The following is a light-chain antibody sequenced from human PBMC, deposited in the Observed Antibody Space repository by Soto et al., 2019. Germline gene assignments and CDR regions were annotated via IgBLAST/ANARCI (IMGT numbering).Light chain of an antibody. V-gene: IGKV1-5*03. CDR1: QSISSW. CDR2: KAS. J-gene: IGKJ1*01. Sequence: DIQMTQSPSTLSASVGDRVTITCRASQSISSWLAWYQQKPGKAPKVLIYKASNLESGVTSRFSGSGSGTEFTLTISSLQPDDFATYYCQQYSNYWTFGQGTKVEIK. CDR3: QQYSNYWT.